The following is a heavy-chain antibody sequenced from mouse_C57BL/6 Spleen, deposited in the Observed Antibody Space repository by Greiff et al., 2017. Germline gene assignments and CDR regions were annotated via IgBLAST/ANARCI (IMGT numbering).Heavy chain of an antibody. CDR1: GFTFSDYG. V-gene: IGHV5-17*01. CDR3: ARQEGWLLRYYFDY. Sequence: DVMLVESGGGLVKPGGSLKLSCAASGFTFSDYGMHWVRQAPEKGLAWVAYISSGSSTIYYADTVKGRFTISRDNAKNTLFLQMTSLRSEDTAMYYCARQEGWLLRYYFDYWGQGTTLTVSS. D-gene: IGHD2-3*01. J-gene: IGHJ2*01. CDR2: ISSGSSTI.